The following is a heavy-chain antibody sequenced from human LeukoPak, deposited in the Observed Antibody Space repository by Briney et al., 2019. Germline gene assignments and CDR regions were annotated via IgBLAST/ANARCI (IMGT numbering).Heavy chain of an antibody. CDR3: ATGAYYYDSSKAYYFDY. CDR2: INHSGST. V-gene: IGHV4-34*01. Sequence: SETLSLTCAVYGGSFSGYYWSWIRQPPGKGLEWIGEINHSGSTNYNPSLKSRVTISVDTSKNQFSLKLSSVTAADTAVYYCATGAYYYDSSKAYYFDYWGQGTLVTVSS. CDR1: GGSFSGYY. D-gene: IGHD3-22*01. J-gene: IGHJ4*02.